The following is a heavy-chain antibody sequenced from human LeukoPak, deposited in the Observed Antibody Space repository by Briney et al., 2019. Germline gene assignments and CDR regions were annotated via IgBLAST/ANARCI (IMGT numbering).Heavy chain of an antibody. V-gene: IGHV3-21*01. J-gene: IGHJ4*02. Sequence: GGSLRLSCAASGFTFSSYSMNWVRQAPGKGLEWVSSISSSTSYIYYADSVKGRFTIFRDNAKNSLYLQMNSLRAEDTAVYYCARAYYGDYSLFDNWGQGTLVTVSS. CDR2: ISSSTSYI. CDR3: ARAYYGDYSLFDN. CDR1: GFTFSSYS. D-gene: IGHD4-17*01.